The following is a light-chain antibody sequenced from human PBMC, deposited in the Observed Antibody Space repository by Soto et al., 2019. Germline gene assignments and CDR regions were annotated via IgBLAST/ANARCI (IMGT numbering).Light chain of an antibody. CDR2: GAS. CDR3: QQYNTWPPIT. V-gene: IGKV3-15*01. CDR1: QSVSSN. J-gene: IGKJ5*01. Sequence: EIVMTQSPATVSVSPGERATLAVRASQSVSSNLAWYQQKPGQAPRLLIYGASTRATGIPARFSGSGSETDFTLTISSLQSEDFAVYYCQQYNTWPPITFGQGTRLEIK.